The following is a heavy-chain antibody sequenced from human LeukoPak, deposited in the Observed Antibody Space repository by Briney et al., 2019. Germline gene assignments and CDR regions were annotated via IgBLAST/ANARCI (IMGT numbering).Heavy chain of an antibody. CDR1: GYTFTSYY. J-gene: IGHJ4*02. CDR3: ARDQVVTAFLELDY. CDR2: INPSDGST. D-gene: IGHD2-21*02. Sequence: GASVKVSCKASGYTFTSYYIHWVRQAPGQGLDWMGVINPSDGSTSYAQKFQGRVTMTRDRSTSTVYMELSSLTSEDTAVYYCARDQVVTAFLELDYWGQETLVTASS. V-gene: IGHV1-46*01.